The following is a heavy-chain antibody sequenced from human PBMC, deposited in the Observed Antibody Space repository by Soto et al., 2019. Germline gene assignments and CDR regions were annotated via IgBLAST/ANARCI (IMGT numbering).Heavy chain of an antibody. Sequence: GGSLRLSCAASGFTFSSYSMNWVRQAPGKGLEWVSSISSSSSYIYYADSVKGRFTISRDNAKNSLYLQMNSLRAEDTAVYYCARDRTSYGDYYFDYWGQGTLVTVS. J-gene: IGHJ4*02. CDR3: ARDRTSYGDYYFDY. V-gene: IGHV3-21*01. CDR2: ISSSSSYI. D-gene: IGHD4-17*01. CDR1: GFTFSSYS.